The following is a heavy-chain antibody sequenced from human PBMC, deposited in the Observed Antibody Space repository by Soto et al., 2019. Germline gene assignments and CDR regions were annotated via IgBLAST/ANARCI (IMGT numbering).Heavy chain of an antibody. V-gene: IGHV1-69*02. D-gene: IGHD2-15*01. CDR2: IIPILGIA. CDR3: ARGGKVCSGGSCKADP. J-gene: IGHJ5*02. Sequence: QVQLVQSGAEVKKPGSSVKVSCKASGGTFSSYTISWVRQAPGQGLEWMGRIIPILGIANYAQKFQGRVKITADNSTSTAYMELSSLRSEDTAVYYCARGGKVCSGGSCKADPWGQGTLVTVSS. CDR1: GGTFSSYT.